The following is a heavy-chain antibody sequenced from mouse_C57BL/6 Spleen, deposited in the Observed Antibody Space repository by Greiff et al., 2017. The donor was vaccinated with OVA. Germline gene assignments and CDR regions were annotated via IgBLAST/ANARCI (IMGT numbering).Heavy chain of an antibody. J-gene: IGHJ3*01. D-gene: IGHD2-2*01. V-gene: IGHV1-4*01. CDR3: ARGTVVTPFAY. CDR2: INPSSGYT. CDR1: GYTFTSYT. Sequence: QVQLKQSGAELVRPGASVKMSCKASGYTFTSYTMHWVKQRPGQGLEWIGYINPSSGYTKYNQKFKDKATLTADKSSSTAYMQLSSLTSEDSAVYYCARGTVVTPFAYWGQGTLVTVSA.